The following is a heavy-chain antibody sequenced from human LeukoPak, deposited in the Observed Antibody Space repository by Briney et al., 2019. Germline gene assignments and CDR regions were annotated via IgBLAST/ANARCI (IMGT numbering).Heavy chain of an antibody. CDR3: AKDSYSNYESGGHFDY. CDR2: ISYDGSNK. Sequence: GGSLRLSCAASGFTFSSYGMHWVRQAPGKGLEWVAVISYDGSNKYYADSVKGRFTISRDNSKNTLYLQMNSLRGEDTALYYCAKDSYSNYESGGHFDYWGQGTLVTVSS. J-gene: IGHJ4*02. D-gene: IGHD4-11*01. CDR1: GFTFSSYG. V-gene: IGHV3-30*18.